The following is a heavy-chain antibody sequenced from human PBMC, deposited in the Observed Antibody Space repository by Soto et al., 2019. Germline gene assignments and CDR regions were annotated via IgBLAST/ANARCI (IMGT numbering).Heavy chain of an antibody. Sequence: QVQLVHSGAEVQKPGSSVKVSCKASGGTFSSYAISWVRQAPGHGLEWMGGIIPIFGTANYAQQFQGRVTITADDSTSTAYMELSSLRSEDTAVYYGARDRSEGGWQDPNNGFDPWGQGTLVTVSS. J-gene: IGHJ5*02. D-gene: IGHD3-16*01. CDR2: IIPIFGTA. CDR1: GGTFSSYA. V-gene: IGHV1-69*01. CDR3: ARDRSEGGWQDPNNGFDP.